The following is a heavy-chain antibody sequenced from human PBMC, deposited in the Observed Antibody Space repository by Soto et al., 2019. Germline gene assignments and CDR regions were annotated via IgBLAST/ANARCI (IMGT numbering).Heavy chain of an antibody. J-gene: IGHJ4*02. Sequence: PGGSLSRSCAASGFTFSSYGMHWVRQAPGKGLEWVAVISYDGSNKYYADSVKGRFTISRDNSKNTLYLQMNSLRAEDTAVYYCAKDLQYYYDSSGYYSNWGQGTLVTVSS. CDR1: GFTFSSYG. CDR3: AKDLQYYYDSSGYYSN. V-gene: IGHV3-30*18. CDR2: ISYDGSNK. D-gene: IGHD3-22*01.